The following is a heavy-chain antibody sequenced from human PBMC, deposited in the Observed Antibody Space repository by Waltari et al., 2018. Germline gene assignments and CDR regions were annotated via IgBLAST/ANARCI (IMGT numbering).Heavy chain of an antibody. CDR2: IVTSGSN. V-gene: IGHV4-61*02. Sequence: QVQLQESGPGLVKPSQTLSLTCTVSGGSISSGSDYWSWIRLPAGKGLEWIERIVTSGSNNCNPSLNRRVTISVDTSKHQFSLKLSSVPAADTAVYYCARDGGSYLCLFDYWGQGTLVTVSS. J-gene: IGHJ4*02. D-gene: IGHD1-26*01. CDR1: GGSISSGSDY. CDR3: ARDGGSYLCLFDY.